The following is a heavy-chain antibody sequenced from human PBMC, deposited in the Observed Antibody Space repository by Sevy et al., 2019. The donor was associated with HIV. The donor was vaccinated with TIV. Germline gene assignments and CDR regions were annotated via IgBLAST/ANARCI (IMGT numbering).Heavy chain of an antibody. CDR3: ARDTYSRFGSGSYFLDY. CDR1: VFTFSGYA. J-gene: IGHJ4*02. D-gene: IGHD3-10*01. Sequence: GGSLRLSCVASVFTFSGYAMHWVRQAPGKGLEWVAVIWYDGSNKYYADSVKGRFTISRDNSKNTLYLQMNSLRAEDTAVYYCARDTYSRFGSGSYFLDYWGQGTLVTVSS. CDR2: IWYDGSNK. V-gene: IGHV3-33*01.